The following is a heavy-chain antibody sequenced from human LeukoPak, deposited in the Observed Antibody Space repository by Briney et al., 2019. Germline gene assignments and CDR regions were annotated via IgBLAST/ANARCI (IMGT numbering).Heavy chain of an antibody. CDR3: ARKLWGGYDGLSYYYYGMDV. J-gene: IGHJ6*02. V-gene: IGHV4-39*01. CDR1: GGSISSSSYY. CDR2: IYYSGST. D-gene: IGHD5-12*01. Sequence: PSETLSLTCTVSGGSISSSSYYWGWIRQPPGKGLEWIGSIYYSGSTYYNPSLKSRVTISVDTSKNQFSLKLSSVTAADTALYYCARKLWGGYDGLSYYYYGMDVWGQGTTVTVSS.